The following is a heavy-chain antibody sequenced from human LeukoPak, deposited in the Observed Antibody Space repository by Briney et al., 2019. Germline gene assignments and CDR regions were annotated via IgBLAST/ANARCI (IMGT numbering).Heavy chain of an antibody. J-gene: IGHJ4*02. CDR2: ISYDGSDK. V-gene: IGHV3-30-3*01. CDR1: GFTFSSYA. CDR3: AKDNDYGDYGYFDY. Sequence: GRSLRLSCAASGFTFSSYAMHWVRQAPGKGLEWVAVISYDGSDKYYADSVKGRFTISRDNSKNTLYLQMNSLRAEDTAVYYCAKDNDYGDYGYFDYWGQGTLVTVSS. D-gene: IGHD4-17*01.